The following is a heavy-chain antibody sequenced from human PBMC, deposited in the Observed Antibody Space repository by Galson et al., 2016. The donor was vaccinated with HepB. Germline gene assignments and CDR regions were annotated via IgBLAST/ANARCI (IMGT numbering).Heavy chain of an antibody. CDR3: ATDLHFDFWRALTPGYNYYALDV. J-gene: IGHJ6*02. CDR1: GFTFSNYN. V-gene: IGHV3-21*01. D-gene: IGHD3-3*01. CDR2: ISSSSTYI. Sequence: SLRLSCAASGFTFSNYNMNWVRQAPGRGLEWVSSISSSSTYIYYADPVKGRFTISRDNAKNSLYLHMNSLRAEDSAVYYCATDLHFDFWRALTPGYNYYALDVWGQGTTVTVSS.